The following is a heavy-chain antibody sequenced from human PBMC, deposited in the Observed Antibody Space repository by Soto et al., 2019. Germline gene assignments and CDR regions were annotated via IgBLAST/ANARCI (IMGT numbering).Heavy chain of an antibody. D-gene: IGHD6-6*01. Sequence: QVPLVESGGGVVQPGRSLRLSCAASGFTFSSYAMHWVRQAPGKGLEWVAVISYDGSNKYYADSVKGRFTISRDNSKNTLYLQMNSLRAEDTAVYYCARDSSSSGPCKYWGQGTLVTVSS. CDR2: ISYDGSNK. CDR3: ARDSSSSGPCKY. J-gene: IGHJ4*02. V-gene: IGHV3-30-3*01. CDR1: GFTFSSYA.